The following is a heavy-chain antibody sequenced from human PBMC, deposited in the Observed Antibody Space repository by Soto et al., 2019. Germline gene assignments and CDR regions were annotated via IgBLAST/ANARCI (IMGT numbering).Heavy chain of an antibody. Sequence: QVQLVESGGGVVQPGMSLRLSCVASAFSFSSYAMHWVRQAPGKGLEWVVVISYDGNNKWYADSVKGRFTISRDKYENTLYLQMTSLRAEDTAVYYCAKNYYGAGSYLMMDDYWGQGTLVTVPA. J-gene: IGHJ4*02. D-gene: IGHD3-10*01. V-gene: IGHV3-30*18. CDR1: AFSFSSYA. CDR2: ISYDGNNK. CDR3: AKNYYGAGSYLMMDDY.